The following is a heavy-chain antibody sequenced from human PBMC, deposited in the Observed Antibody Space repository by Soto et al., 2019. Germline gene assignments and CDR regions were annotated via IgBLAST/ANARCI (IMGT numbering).Heavy chain of an antibody. Sequence: PGGSLRLSFAVSGFTFSSYAMSWVRQAPGKGLEWVSTITSTGSNKYYADSVKGRFTISRDNSKSTLYLQMNSLRAEDTAVYYCARDGTDSYGSTFTYYYYYMDVWGKGTTVTVSS. J-gene: IGHJ6*03. V-gene: IGHV3-23*01. D-gene: IGHD5-18*01. CDR1: GFTFSSYA. CDR2: ITSTGSNK. CDR3: ARDGTDSYGSTFTYYYYYMDV.